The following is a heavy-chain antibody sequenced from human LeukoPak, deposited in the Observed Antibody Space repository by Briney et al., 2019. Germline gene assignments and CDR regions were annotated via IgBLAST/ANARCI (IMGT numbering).Heavy chain of an antibody. CDR3: TTDFSHFDFSSGYYSY. J-gene: IGHJ4*02. Sequence: PGGSLRLSCAASGLTFTSAWMVWLRQAPGKGLEWVGRIKSNLDGGTTDFAAPVKGRFSISRDDLARTLYLQMNNLTADDTGVYYCTTDFSHFDFSSGYYSYWGQGSLVTVSS. V-gene: IGHV3-15*05. D-gene: IGHD3-3*01. CDR2: IKSNLDGGTT. CDR1: GLTFTSAW.